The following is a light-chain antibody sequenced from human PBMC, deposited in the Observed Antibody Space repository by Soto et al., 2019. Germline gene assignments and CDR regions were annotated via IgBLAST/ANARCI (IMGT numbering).Light chain of an antibody. Sequence: EIVLTQSPATLSLSPGERATLSCRASQSVSSYLAWYQQKPGQAPRLLIYDASNRATGIPARFSGSGSGTDFTRTSGGLETEDFAVYYCQRWSNWARTLGQGTKVDIK. CDR1: QSVSSY. J-gene: IGKJ1*01. V-gene: IGKV3-11*01. CDR3: QRWSNWART. CDR2: DAS.